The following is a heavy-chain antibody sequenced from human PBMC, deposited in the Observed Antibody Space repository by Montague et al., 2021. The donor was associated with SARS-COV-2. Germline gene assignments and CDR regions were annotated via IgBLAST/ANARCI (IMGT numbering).Heavy chain of an antibody. V-gene: IGHV4-34*01. D-gene: IGHD4-17*01. CDR3: ARGYGVYILLFYYYYGIDV. Sequence: SETLSLTCAVYGGSFSGYYWSWIRQSPGKGLEWIGEINHSGSTNYNPSLKSRVTISVDTSKNQFSLKLSSVTAADTAVYYCARGYGVYILLFYYYYGIDVWGQGTTVTVSS. J-gene: IGHJ6*02. CDR2: INHSGST. CDR1: GGSFSGYY.